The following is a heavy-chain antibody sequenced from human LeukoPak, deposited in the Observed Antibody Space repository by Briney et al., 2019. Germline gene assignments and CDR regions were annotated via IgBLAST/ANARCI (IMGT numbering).Heavy chain of an antibody. CDR3: ARESEGTHHDSIAAFHY. CDR2: GHHSERS. D-gene: IGHD1-7*01. CDR1: GDSVSSTY. Sequence: SETLSLTCSVSGDSVSSTYWSWVRQPPGKGLEWIAYGHHSERSNYNPSLKSRVTISVDTSKNQFSLKLSSVTAADTAVYYCARESEGTHHDSIAAFHYWGQGTLVTVSS. J-gene: IGHJ4*02. V-gene: IGHV4-59*02.